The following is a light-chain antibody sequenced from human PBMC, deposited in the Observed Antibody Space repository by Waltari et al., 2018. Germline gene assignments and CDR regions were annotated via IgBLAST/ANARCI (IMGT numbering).Light chain of an antibody. CDR3: CSYGVRVF. V-gene: IGLV2-23*01. CDR2: EGN. Sequence: QSALTQPASVSGSPGQSITISCTGTSSDIGNYHFLVPWYQHRPGEAPKLSIYEGNGGPSGVSDRVSGSKSGNAASLTISGLQAEDEAHYYCCSYGVRVFFGGGTKLTVL. J-gene: IGLJ2*01. CDR1: SSDIGNYHFL.